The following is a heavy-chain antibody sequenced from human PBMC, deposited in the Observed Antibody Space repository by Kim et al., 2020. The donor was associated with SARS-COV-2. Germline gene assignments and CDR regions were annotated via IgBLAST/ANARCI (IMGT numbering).Heavy chain of an antibody. CDR3: ARGRGVDY. CDR2: GSEK. Sequence: GSEKYYGDAVKGRFTISRDNAKNSLYLQMNSLRAEDTAVYYCARGRGVDYWGQGTLVTVSS. V-gene: IGHV3-7*01. J-gene: IGHJ4*02. D-gene: IGHD3-10*01.